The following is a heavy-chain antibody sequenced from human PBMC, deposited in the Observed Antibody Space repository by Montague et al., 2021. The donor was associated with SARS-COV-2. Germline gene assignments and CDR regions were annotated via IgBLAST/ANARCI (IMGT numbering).Heavy chain of an antibody. CDR3: GRVRYYGSGTSVGMDV. CDR1: GGSFSGYY. Sequence: SETLSLTCAVYGGSFSGYYWSWIRQPPAKGLVWIGEINHSGSTNYNPSPNSRVTISVDTSKNQFSLKLSSVTAADTAVYYCGRVRYYGSGTSVGMDVWGQGTTVTVSS. J-gene: IGHJ6*02. V-gene: IGHV4-34*01. CDR2: INHSGST. D-gene: IGHD3-10*01.